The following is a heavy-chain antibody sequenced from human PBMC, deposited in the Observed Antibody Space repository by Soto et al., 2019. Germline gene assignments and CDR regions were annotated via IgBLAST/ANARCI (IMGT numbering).Heavy chain of an antibody. J-gene: IGHJ3*02. CDR2: IYYSGST. D-gene: IGHD3-10*01. CDR1: CGSISSGGYY. Sequence: SETLSLTCTVSCGSISSGGYYWSWIRQHPGKGLEWIGYIYYSGSTYYNPSLKSRVTISVDTSKNQFSLKLSSVTAADTAVYYCARDALWFGELASIWGQGTMVTVSS. CDR3: ARDALWFGELASI. V-gene: IGHV4-31*03.